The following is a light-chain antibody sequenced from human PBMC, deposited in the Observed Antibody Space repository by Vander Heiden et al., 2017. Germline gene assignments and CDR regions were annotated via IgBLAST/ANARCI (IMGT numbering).Light chain of an antibody. CDR1: QSVSSN. J-gene: IGKJ1*01. CDR2: RAS. Sequence: EIFMTQSPATLSVAPGERATRSCRASQSVSSNLAWYHQKPGQAPRLLIYRASPRVTGIPARFSGGGSGTEFTLTISSLQSEDFAVYYCQHYDNWPPWTFGQGTKVDIK. CDR3: QHYDNWPPWT. V-gene: IGKV3-15*01.